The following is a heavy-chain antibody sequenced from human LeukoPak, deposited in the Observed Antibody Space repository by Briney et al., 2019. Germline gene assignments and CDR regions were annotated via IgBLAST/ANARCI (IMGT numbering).Heavy chain of an antibody. D-gene: IGHD3-22*01. V-gene: IGHV3-48*04. CDR3: TRGSQWELLGSCDY. J-gene: IGHJ4*02. CDR2: IARSGSSA. CDR1: GFIFTTYS. Sequence: GGSPRLSCAASGFIFTTYSMIWVRQAPGKGLEWVSYIARSGSSAHYADSVKGRFTISRDNAKNSLYLQMNSLRAEDTAVYYCTRGSQWELLGSCDYWGQGTLVSVSS.